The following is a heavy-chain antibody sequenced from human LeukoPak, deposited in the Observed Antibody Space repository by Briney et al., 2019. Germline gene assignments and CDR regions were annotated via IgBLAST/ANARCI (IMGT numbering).Heavy chain of an antibody. D-gene: IGHD2-8*01. CDR2: LSRGGGTT. CDR3: AKEQRIRHCSEGVCMEGYYFDY. V-gene: IGHV3-23*01. J-gene: IGHJ4*02. CDR1: GFNFNMFA. Sequence: GGSLRLFCTGSGFNFNMFAMNWVRQAPGQGLEWVSGLSRGGGTTNYADSVKGRFTISRDKSKNMVFLQMNSLRPEDTAVYYCAKEQRIRHCSEGVCMEGYYFDYWGQGSLVTVSS.